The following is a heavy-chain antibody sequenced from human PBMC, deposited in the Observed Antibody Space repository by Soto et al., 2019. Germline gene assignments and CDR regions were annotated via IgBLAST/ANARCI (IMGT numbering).Heavy chain of an antibody. V-gene: IGHV1-8*02. D-gene: IGHD1-1*01. J-gene: IGHJ4*02. Sequence: QVQVVQSRAEVKKPGASVRVSCKTSGYTFTDYDIKWVRQAAGQGLEYMGWMSPDSGNTGYSQQFQGRVTMTSNTSTSTAYMELSSLTSEDTAVYYCEVTTGYWGQGTMVTVSS. CDR2: MSPDSGNT. CDR3: EVTTGY. CDR1: GYTFTDYD.